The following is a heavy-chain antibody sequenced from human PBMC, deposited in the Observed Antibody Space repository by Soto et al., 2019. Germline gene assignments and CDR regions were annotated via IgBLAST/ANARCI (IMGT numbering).Heavy chain of an antibody. J-gene: IGHJ4*02. CDR2: IHWNDDN. V-gene: IGHV2-5*01. D-gene: IGHD5-18*01. Sequence: SGPTLGNPTQPLTLTCTFSGFSLSTIGAGVGWIRQPPGKALEWLALIHWNDDNRYSPVLRSRRTFTKDTSKNQVVLTMTNMDPVDTATYYCAHSGIKLWNPYFEYWGQGALVSVSS. CDR1: GFSLSTIGAG. CDR3: AHSGIKLWNPYFEY.